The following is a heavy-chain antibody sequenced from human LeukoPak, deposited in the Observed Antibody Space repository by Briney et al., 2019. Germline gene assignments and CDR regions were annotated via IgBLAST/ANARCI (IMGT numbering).Heavy chain of an antibody. Sequence: PGGSLRLSCAASGFTLSNYGIHWVRQAPGKGLEWVSTISGGIFYADPVKGRFTISRDNSLNTLYLQMNSLRAEDTAIYYCARVWGDDYTFRYYFDSWGQGTLVTVPS. V-gene: IGHV3-23*01. CDR1: GFTLSNYG. D-gene: IGHD5-24*01. J-gene: IGHJ4*02. CDR3: ARVWGDDYTFRYYFDS. CDR2: ISGGI.